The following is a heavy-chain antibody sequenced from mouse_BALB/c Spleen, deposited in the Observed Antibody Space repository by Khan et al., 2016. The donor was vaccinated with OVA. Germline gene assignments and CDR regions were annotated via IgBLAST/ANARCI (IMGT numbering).Heavy chain of an antibody. V-gene: IGHV1S34*01. CDR1: GYSLTGYY. CDR3: ARGEYYCSSSIAY. D-gene: IGHD1-1*01. CDR2: ISCYNGV. J-gene: IGHJ3*01. Sequence: LVKPGASVKISCKASGYSLTGYYMHWVKQSHGKSLEWIGYISCYNGVSYNQKFKGKLTFTVDTSSSTAYMQFNSLTTEDSAGYDSARGEYYCSSSIAYWGQGTLVTVSA.